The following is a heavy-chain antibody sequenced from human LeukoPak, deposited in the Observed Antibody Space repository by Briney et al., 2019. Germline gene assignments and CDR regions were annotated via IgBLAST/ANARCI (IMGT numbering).Heavy chain of an antibody. J-gene: IGHJ4*02. V-gene: IGHV4-59*01. CDR1: GGSISSYY. D-gene: IGHD3-10*01. CDR2: IYYSGST. CDR3: ARVDTTMVRGVITSYGASFDY. Sequence: SETLSLTCSVSGGSISSYYWSWIRQPPGKGLEWIGYIYYSGSTNYNPSLKSRVTISVDTSKNQFSLKLSSVTAADTAVYYCARVDTTMVRGVITSYGASFDYWGQGTLVTVFS.